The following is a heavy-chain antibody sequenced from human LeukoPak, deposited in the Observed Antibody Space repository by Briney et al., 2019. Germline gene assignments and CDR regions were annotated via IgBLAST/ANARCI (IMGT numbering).Heavy chain of an antibody. CDR1: GGSISSSCYY. J-gene: IGHJ4*02. CDR3: ARRVSIFGVVTFDY. Sequence: PSETLSLTCTVSGGSISSSCYYWGWSRQPPGKGQGRGGSIYYSGSTYYNPSLKSRVTISVDTSKNQFSLKLSSVTAADTAVYYCARRVSIFGVVTFDYWGQGTLVTVSS. D-gene: IGHD3-3*01. CDR2: IYYSGST. V-gene: IGHV4-39*01.